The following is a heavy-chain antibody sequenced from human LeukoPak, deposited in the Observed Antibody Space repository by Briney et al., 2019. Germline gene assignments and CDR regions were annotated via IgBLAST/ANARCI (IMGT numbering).Heavy chain of an antibody. Sequence: SETLSLTCAVYGGSFSGYYWSWIRQPPGKGLEWIGEINHSGSTNYNPSLKSRVTISVDTSKNQFSLKLSSVTAADTAVYYCARPNYYDSSGYYRLYYYYGMDVWGQGTTVTVSS. V-gene: IGHV4-34*01. CDR1: GGSFSGYY. D-gene: IGHD3-22*01. CDR3: ARPNYYDSSGYYRLYYYYGMDV. CDR2: INHSGST. J-gene: IGHJ6*02.